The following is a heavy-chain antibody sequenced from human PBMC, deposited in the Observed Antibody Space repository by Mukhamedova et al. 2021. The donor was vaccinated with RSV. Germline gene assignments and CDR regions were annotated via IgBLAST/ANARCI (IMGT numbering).Heavy chain of an antibody. V-gene: IGHV3-11*01. CDR2: ISVSGADR. CDR3: VSVARLAAP. Sequence: GKGLEWLSYISVSGADRNYADSVRGRFTISRDNAKKSVYLQMNSLRDEDTAIYYCVSVARLAAPWGQGVRVTVSS. D-gene: IGHD5/OR15-5a*01. J-gene: IGHJ5*02.